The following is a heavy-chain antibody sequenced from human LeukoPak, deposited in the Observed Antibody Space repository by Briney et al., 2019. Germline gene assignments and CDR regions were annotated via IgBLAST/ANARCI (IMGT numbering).Heavy chain of an antibody. CDR2: IIPIFGTA. CDR1: GGTFSSYA. D-gene: IGHD6-19*01. V-gene: IGHV1-69*05. Sequence: SVKVSCKASGGTFSSYAISWVRQAPGQGLEWMGGIIPIFGTANYVQKLQGRVTMTTDTSTSTAYMELRSLRSDDTAVYYCARDKVAGTLGYFDYWGQGTLATVSS. J-gene: IGHJ4*02. CDR3: ARDKVAGTLGYFDY.